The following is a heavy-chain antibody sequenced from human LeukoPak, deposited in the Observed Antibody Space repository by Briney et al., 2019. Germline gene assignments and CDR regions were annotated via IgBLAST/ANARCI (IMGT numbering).Heavy chain of an antibody. Sequence: PGGSLRLSCAASGFTFSSYAMHWVRQAPGKGLEWVAVISYDGSNKYYADSVKGRFTISRDNPKNTLYLQMNSLRAEDTAVYYCARGRSGSSAPFDYWGQGTLVPSPQ. CDR1: GFTFSSYA. J-gene: IGHJ4*02. CDR2: ISYDGSNK. D-gene: IGHD1-26*01. V-gene: IGHV3-30*01. CDR3: ARGRSGSSAPFDY.